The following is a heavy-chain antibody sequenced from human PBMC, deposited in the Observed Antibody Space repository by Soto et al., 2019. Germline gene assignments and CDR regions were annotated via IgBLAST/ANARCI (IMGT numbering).Heavy chain of an antibody. CDR1: GGSVSSGHFY. J-gene: IGHJ4*02. Sequence: QVQLQESGPGLVKPSETLSLTCTVSGGSVSSGHFYWSWIRQPPGKGLEWIGYIYYSGSTKYNPSLRSRVTILVDTSENQFSLKLTSVTAADTAVYYCARSGSGSGWLGGQGTLVTVSS. CDR2: IYYSGST. D-gene: IGHD6-19*01. V-gene: IGHV4-61*01. CDR3: ARSGSGSGWL.